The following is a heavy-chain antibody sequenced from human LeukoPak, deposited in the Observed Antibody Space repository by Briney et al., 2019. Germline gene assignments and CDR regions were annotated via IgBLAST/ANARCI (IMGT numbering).Heavy chain of an antibody. J-gene: IGHJ4*02. V-gene: IGHV3-30-3*02. CDR3: AKYQGVYSSTSIYFDY. D-gene: IGHD6-13*01. CDR1: GFTFSSYA. CDR2: ISYDGSNK. Sequence: GGSLRLSCAASGFTFSSYAMHWVRQAPGKGLEWVTVISYDGSNKYYADSVKGRFTISRDNSKNTLYLQMNSLRAEDTAVYYCAKYQGVYSSTSIYFDYWGQGTLVTVSS.